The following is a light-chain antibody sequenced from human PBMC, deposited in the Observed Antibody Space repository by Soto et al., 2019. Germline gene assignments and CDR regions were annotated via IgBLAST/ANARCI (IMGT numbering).Light chain of an antibody. CDR2: VAS. Sequence: DIKMTQSPSSLSASVGDRVTITCRASQGISNCIAWYQLKPAKVXTLLIYVASTLQSGVPSRFSGSGSGTDLTLPISSLQSEDVATYYCQKYNSAPLWAFGQGTKVDIK. V-gene: IGKV1-27*01. CDR3: QKYNSAPLWA. CDR1: QGISNC. J-gene: IGKJ1*01.